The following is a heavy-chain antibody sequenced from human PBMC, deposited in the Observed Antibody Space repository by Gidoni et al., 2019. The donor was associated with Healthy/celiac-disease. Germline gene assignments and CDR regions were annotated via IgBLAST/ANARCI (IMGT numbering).Heavy chain of an antibody. CDR3: ARAAAGRGDSDY. CDR2: IYYSGST. V-gene: IGHV4-59*01. J-gene: IGHJ4*02. CDR1: GGSISSYY. D-gene: IGHD6-13*01. Sequence: QVQLQESGPGLVKPSETLSLPCTVSGGSISSYYWSWIRQPPGKGLEWIGYIYYSGSTNYNPSLKSRVTISVDTSKNQFSLKLSYVTAADTAVYYCARAAAGRGDSDYWGQGTLVTVSS.